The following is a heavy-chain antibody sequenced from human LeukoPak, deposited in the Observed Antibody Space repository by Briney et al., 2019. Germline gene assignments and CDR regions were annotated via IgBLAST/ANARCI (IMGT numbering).Heavy chain of an antibody. CDR3: ARLQYCSGTSCYWFDP. V-gene: IGHV4-30-2*01. J-gene: IGHJ5*02. CDR1: GGSISSGLYS. CDR2: IYHTGST. D-gene: IGHD2-2*01. Sequence: SETLSLTCDVSGGSISSGLYSWSWIRQPLGKGLEWIGYIYHTGSTYYNPSLKSQVTISVDTSKNQFSLRLSSVTAADTAVYYCARLQYCSGTSCYWFDPWGQGTLVTVSS.